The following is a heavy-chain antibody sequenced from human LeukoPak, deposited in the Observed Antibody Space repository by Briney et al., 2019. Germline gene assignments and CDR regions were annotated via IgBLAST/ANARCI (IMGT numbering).Heavy chain of an antibody. CDR1: GYTFTSYD. CDR2: MSPNSGNT. D-gene: IGHD7-27*01. CDR3: VRAPPNWGADF. J-gene: IGHJ4*02. V-gene: IGHV1-8*01. Sequence: ASVKVSCKASGYTFTSYDINWMRQAAGQGLEWMGWMSPNSGNTGYAQKFQGRVTMTRDTSTGTAYLELSSLRSEDSAVYYCVRAPPNWGADFWGQGTLVTVSS.